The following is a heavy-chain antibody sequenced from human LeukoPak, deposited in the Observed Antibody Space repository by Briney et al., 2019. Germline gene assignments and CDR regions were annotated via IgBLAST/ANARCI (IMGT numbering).Heavy chain of an antibody. Sequence: SVKVSCKASGYTFTSYAISWVRQAPGQGLEWMGGIIPIFGTANYAQKFQGRVTITADESTSTAYMELSSLRSEDTAVYYCAREWEVVGATTGAFDIWGQGTMVTVSS. D-gene: IGHD1-26*01. V-gene: IGHV1-69*13. CDR2: IIPIFGTA. CDR3: AREWEVVGATTGAFDI. CDR1: GYTFTSYA. J-gene: IGHJ3*02.